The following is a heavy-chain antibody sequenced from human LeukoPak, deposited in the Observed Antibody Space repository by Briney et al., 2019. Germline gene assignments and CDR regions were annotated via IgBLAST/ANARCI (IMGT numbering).Heavy chain of an antibody. J-gene: IGHJ4*02. V-gene: IGHV4-39*07. CDR2: IFYTGST. CDR1: GGSITSTSHY. D-gene: IGHD5-24*01. Sequence: SETLSLTCIVSGGSITSTSHYWAWIRQSPGKGLEWIGSIFYTGSTYPNPSLESRITMSVDTSKNQFSLKLSSVTAPDTAVYFCARVGPGGMATTGYFDSWGQGTLVTVSS. CDR3: ARVGPGGMATTGYFDS.